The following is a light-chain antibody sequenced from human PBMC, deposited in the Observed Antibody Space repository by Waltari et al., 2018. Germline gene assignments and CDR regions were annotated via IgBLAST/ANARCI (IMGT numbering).Light chain of an antibody. J-gene: IGKJ1*01. Sequence: ETVMTQSPATLSVSPGEGATLSCRATESVSTKLAWYQRKSGQAPRLLIYGASTRATGIPARFSGTGSGTEFTLTVSSLQSEDFALYYCQQYSNWPPTFGQGTKVDIK. CDR2: GAS. V-gene: IGKV3-15*01. CDR3: QQYSNWPPT. CDR1: ESVSTK.